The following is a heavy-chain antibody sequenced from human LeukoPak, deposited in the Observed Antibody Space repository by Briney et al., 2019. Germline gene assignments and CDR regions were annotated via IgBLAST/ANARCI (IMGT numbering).Heavy chain of an antibody. D-gene: IGHD3-9*01. V-gene: IGHV1-2*02. CDR1: GYTFTGYY. Sequence: PAASAKVSCKASGYTFTGYYMHWVRQAPGQGLEWMGWINPNSGGTNYAQKFQGRVTMTRDTSISTAYMELSRLRSEDTAVYYCARGSRPVYNLLTGKRYFDYWGQGTLLTVSS. CDR2: INPNSGGT. J-gene: IGHJ4*02. CDR3: ARGSRPVYNLLTGKRYFDY.